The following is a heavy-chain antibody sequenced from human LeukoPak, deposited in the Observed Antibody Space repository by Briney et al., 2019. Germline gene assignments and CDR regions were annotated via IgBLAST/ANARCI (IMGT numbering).Heavy chain of an antibody. J-gene: IGHJ6*02. D-gene: IGHD1-26*01. V-gene: IGHV4-59*01. CDR1: GGSISSYY. CDR2: IYYSGST. Sequence: SETLSLTCTVSGGSISSYYWSWIRQPPGKGLEWIGYIYYSGSTNYNPSLKSRVTISVDTSKNQFSLKLSSVTAADTAVYYCARDQFLGYSGSYYYYYGMDVWGQGTTVTVSS. CDR3: ARDQFLGYSGSYYYYYGMDV.